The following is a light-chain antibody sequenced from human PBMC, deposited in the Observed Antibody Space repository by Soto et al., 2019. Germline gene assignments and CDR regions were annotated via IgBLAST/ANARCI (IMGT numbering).Light chain of an antibody. V-gene: IGKV1-39*01. CDR1: QSISNY. CDR2: AAS. Sequence: DIQMTQSPSSLSASVGDRVTITCRASQSISNYLNWYQQKPGKAPKLLIYAASSLQSGVPSRFSGSGSATDYTLIISSLQPKDFATYSFQQSYTTIFTFGSGINVDI. CDR3: QQSYTTIFT. J-gene: IGKJ3*01.